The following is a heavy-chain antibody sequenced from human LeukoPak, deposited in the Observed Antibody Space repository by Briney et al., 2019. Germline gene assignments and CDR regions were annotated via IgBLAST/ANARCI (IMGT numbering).Heavy chain of an antibody. CDR1: GFTFSSYA. V-gene: IGHV3-23*01. CDR3: ANADYGDYEGDGMDV. CDR2: ISGSGGST. Sequence: GGSLRLSCAASGFTFSSYAMSWVRQAPGKGLEWVSAISGSGGSTYYADSVKGRFTISRDNSKNKLYLQMNSLRAEDTAVYYCANADYGDYEGDGMDVWGQGTTVTVSS. D-gene: IGHD4-17*01. J-gene: IGHJ6*02.